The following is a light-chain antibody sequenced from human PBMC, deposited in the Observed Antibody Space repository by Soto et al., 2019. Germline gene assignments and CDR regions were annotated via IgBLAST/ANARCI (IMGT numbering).Light chain of an antibody. CDR3: SSYTAGGTI. CDR1: SSDIGSYNY. J-gene: IGLJ1*01. Sequence: QSALTQPASVSGSPGQSTTISCTGTSSDIGSYNYVSWYQQHPGRAPRLMIYEVNNRPSGVSNRFSGSKSGNTASLTISGLQAEDEADYYCSSYTAGGTIFGTGTKLTVL. CDR2: EVN. V-gene: IGLV2-14*01.